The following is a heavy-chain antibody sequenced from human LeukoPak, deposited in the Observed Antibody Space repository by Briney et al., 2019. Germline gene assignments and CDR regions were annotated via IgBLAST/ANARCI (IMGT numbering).Heavy chain of an antibody. J-gene: IGHJ4*02. CDR3: VKMEGGRDY. CDR1: GITFSSYD. CDR2: ISGSGGST. V-gene: IGHV3-23*01. D-gene: IGHD1-1*01. Sequence: GGSLRLSCAVSGITFSSYDMSWVRQAPGKGLEWVSAISGSGGSTYYADSVKGRFTISRDNSKNTLYLQMNNLRAEDTAVYYCVKMEGGRDYWGQGALVTVSS.